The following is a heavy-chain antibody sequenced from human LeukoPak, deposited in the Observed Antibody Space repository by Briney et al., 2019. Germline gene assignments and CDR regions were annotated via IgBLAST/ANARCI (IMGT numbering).Heavy chain of an antibody. J-gene: IGHJ5*02. V-gene: IGHV4-34*01. CDR3: ARGSGGYMFDP. D-gene: IGHD5-24*01. CDR2: INHSGST. CDR1: GGSFSGYY. Sequence: KPSETLSLTCAVYGGSFSGYYWSWIRQPPGKGLEWIGEINHSGSTNYNPSLKSRVTISVDTSKNQFSLKLSSVTAADTAVYYCARGSGGYMFDPWGQGTLVTVSS.